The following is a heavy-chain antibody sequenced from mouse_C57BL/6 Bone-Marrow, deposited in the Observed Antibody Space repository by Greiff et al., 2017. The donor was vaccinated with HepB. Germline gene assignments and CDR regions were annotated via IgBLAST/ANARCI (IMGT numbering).Heavy chain of an antibody. Sequence: QVQLQQPGAELVKPGASVKMSCKASGYTFTSYKMHWVKQTPRQGLEWIGAIYPGNGDISYNQKFKGKATLTVDKSSSTAYMQLSSLTSEDSAVYFCAREGLLWFAYWGQGTLVTVSA. CDR2: IYPGNGDI. J-gene: IGHJ3*01. CDR3: AREGLLWFAY. CDR1: GYTFTSYK. D-gene: IGHD2-10*01. V-gene: IGHV1-12*01.